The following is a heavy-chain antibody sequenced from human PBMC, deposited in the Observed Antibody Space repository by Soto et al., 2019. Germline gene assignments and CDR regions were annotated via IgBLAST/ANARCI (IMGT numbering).Heavy chain of an antibody. J-gene: IGHJ5*02. CDR3: TRQWRVGYITGTTNWFDP. D-gene: IGHD1-7*01. CDR2: IRSKANSYAT. Sequence: VCRIRSKANSYATAYAASVKGRFTISRDDSKNTAYLQMNSLKTEDTAVYYCTRQWRVGYITGTTNWFDPWGQGTLVTVSS. V-gene: IGHV3-73*01.